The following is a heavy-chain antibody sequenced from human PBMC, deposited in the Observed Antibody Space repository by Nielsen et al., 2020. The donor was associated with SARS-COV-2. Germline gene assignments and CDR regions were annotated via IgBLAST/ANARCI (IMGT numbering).Heavy chain of an antibody. CDR1: GFTFSSYW. Sequence: GESLKISCAASGFTFSSYWMSWVRQAPGKGLEWVANIKQDGSEKYYVDSVKGRFTISRDNAKNSLYLQMNSLRAEDTAVYYCARASSGSYYPYYYGMDVWGQGTTVTVSS. CDR3: ARASSGSYYPYYYGMDV. D-gene: IGHD1-26*01. CDR2: IKQDGSEK. V-gene: IGHV3-7*01. J-gene: IGHJ6*02.